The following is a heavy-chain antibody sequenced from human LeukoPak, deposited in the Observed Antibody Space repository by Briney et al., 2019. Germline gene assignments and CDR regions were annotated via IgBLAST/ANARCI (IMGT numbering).Heavy chain of an antibody. CDR3: ARGDGYNRY. V-gene: IGHV4-34*01. D-gene: IGHD5-24*01. CDR2: INHSGST. CDR1: GGSFSGYY. Sequence: KPSETLSLTCAVYGGSFSGYYWSWIRQPPGKGLEWIGEINHSGSTNYNPSLKSRVTISVDTSKNQFSLKLNSVTAADTAVYYCARGDGYNRYWSQGTLVTVSS. J-gene: IGHJ4*02.